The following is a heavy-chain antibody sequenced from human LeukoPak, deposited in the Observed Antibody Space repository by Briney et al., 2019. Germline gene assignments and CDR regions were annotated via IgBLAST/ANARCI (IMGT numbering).Heavy chain of an antibody. V-gene: IGHV6-1*01. CDR1: GDSVSSNSAV. CDR3: ASSRGNFDY. CDR2: TYYRSKWYT. J-gene: IGHJ4*02. D-gene: IGHD5-24*01. Sequence: SQTLSLTCAISGDSVSSNSAVWNWLRQSPSRGLEWLGRTYYRSKWYTDYAVSVKSRITINPDTSKNQFSLQLNSVTPEDTAVYDCASSRGNFDYWGRGTLVTVSS.